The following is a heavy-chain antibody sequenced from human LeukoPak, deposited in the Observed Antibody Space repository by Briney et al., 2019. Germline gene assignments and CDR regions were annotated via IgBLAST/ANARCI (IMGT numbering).Heavy chain of an antibody. Sequence: KASETLSLTCTVSGGSISSSGYYWGWIRQPPGKGLEWIGSIYYSGSTYYNPSLKSRVTISVDTSKNQFSLKLSSVTAADTAVYYCARTARGYSGYEQDYWGQGTLVTVSS. CDR2: IYYSGST. D-gene: IGHD5-12*01. J-gene: IGHJ4*02. CDR1: GGSISSSGYY. CDR3: ARTARGYSGYEQDY. V-gene: IGHV4-39*01.